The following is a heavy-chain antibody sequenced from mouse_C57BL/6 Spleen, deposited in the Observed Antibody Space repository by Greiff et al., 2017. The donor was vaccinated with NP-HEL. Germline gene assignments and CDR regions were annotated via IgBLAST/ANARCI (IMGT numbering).Heavy chain of an antibody. D-gene: IGHD2-3*01. CDR1: GYTFTDYY. CDR2: IYPGSGNT. Sequence: VQLQQSGAELVRPGASVKLSCKASGYTFTDYYINWVKQRPGQGLEWIARIYPGSGNTYYNEKFKGKATLTAEKSSSTAYMQLSSLTSEDSAVYFCARGGFYDGFYWYFDVWGTGTTVTVSS. CDR3: ARGGFYDGFYWYFDV. J-gene: IGHJ1*03. V-gene: IGHV1-76*01.